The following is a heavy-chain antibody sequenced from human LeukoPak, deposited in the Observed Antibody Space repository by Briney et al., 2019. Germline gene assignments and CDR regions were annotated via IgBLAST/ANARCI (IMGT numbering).Heavy chain of an antibody. V-gene: IGHV4-59*01. D-gene: IGHD2-15*01. J-gene: IGHJ6*03. CDR2: IYYSGST. Sequence: SETLSLTCTVSGGSISSYYWSWIRQPPGKGLEWIGYIYYSGSTNYNPSLKSRVTISVDTSKNQFSLKLSSVTAADTAVYYCARYPGSAEYRHYYYMDVWGKGTTVTVSS. CDR1: GGSISSYY. CDR3: ARYPGSAEYRHYYYMDV.